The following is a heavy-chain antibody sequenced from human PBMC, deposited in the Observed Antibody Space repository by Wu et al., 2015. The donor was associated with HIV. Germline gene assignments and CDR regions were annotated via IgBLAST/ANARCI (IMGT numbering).Heavy chain of an antibody. CDR3: ARDWRFRGVFDDLYMDV. J-gene: IGHJ6*03. D-gene: IGHD3-9*01. CDR1: GYTFTEYY. V-gene: IGHV1-2*02. CDR2: INPDTGDT. Sequence: QVQLLQSGAEVKKPGASVMVSCKASGYTFTEYYMYWVRQAPGQGLEWMGYINPDTGDTNYSHNFKGSVIMSSDTSLSTVYMVLTRPRLNDTAIYYCARDWRFRGVFDDLYMDVWGNGTTVVVSS.